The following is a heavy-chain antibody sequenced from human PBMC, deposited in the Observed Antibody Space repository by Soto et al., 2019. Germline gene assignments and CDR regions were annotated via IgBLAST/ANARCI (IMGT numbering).Heavy chain of an antibody. CDR3: ARTYVTDIVVVPAAKDYMDV. J-gene: IGHJ6*03. CDR2: LYYSGST. D-gene: IGHD2-2*01. CDR1: GGSIISSNYY. V-gene: IGHV4-39*01. Sequence: QLQVQESGPGLVKPSETLSLTCTVSGGSIISSNYYWGWIRQPPGKGLEWIGNLYYSGSTYYNPSLKSRVTTSVDTSKNQFSLKLSSVTAAATAVYYCARTYVTDIVVVPAAKDYMDVWGKGTTVTASS.